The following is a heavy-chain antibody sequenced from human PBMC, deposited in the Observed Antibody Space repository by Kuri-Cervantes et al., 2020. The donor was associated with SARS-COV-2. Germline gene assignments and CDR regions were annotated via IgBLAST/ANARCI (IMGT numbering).Heavy chain of an antibody. J-gene: IGHJ6*03. CDR2: ISGSGSYI. CDR1: GFSLSRYT. D-gene: IGHD5-18*01. Sequence: GESLKISCAASGFSLSRYTMNWVRQAPGKALEWVSSISGSGSYIYYADSVKGRFTISKESGENSLYLHMNSLRGDDTAVYYCARDTAGYSYGYIIDLTDPYYYYIDVWGKGTTVTVSS. CDR3: ARDTAGYSYGYIIDLTDPYYYYIDV. V-gene: IGHV3-21*01.